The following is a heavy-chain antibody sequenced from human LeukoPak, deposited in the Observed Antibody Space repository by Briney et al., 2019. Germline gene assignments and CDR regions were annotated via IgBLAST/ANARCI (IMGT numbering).Heavy chain of an antibody. CDR1: GGSISSYY. J-gene: IGHJ5*02. CDR2: IYYSGST. Sequence: SETLSLTCTVSGGSISSYYWSWIRQPPGKGLEWIGYIYYSGSTNYNPSLKSRVTISVDTSKNQFSLKLRSVTAADTAVYYCASFTAAQGTDPFDPWGQGTLVTVSS. V-gene: IGHV4-59*01. CDR3: ASFTAAQGTDPFDP. D-gene: IGHD2-2*01.